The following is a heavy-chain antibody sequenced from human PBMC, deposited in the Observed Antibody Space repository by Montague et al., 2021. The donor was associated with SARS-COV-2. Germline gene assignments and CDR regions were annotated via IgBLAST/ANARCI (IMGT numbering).Heavy chain of an antibody. CDR2: VVYSGTT. CDR3: AIQAGDHGDFGGIYYDNGVDV. V-gene: IGHV4-39*01. Sequence: SETLSLTCNVSGRSMRSDRFYWVWIRQPPGRSLEWIGYVVYSGTTYYXXXLKSRVTISTDTSKNEFFLEMTSVTAADTAVYYCAIQAGDHGDFGGIYYDNGVDVWGQGTTVTVSS. D-gene: IGHD4-17*01. J-gene: IGHJ6*02. CDR1: GRSMRSDRFY.